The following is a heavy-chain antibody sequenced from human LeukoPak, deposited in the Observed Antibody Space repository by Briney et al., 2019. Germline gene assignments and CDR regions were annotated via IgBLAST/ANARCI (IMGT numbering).Heavy chain of an antibody. Sequence: AGGSLRLSCAASGFTFDSYSMSWVRQAPGKGLEWVSYITSGSSTIYYPDSVKGRFTISRDNAKNSLYLQMNSLRAEDTAVYYCARVDSSWSSYFDYWGQGTLVTVSS. CDR1: GFTFDSYS. V-gene: IGHV3-48*04. D-gene: IGHD6-13*01. J-gene: IGHJ4*02. CDR3: ARVDSSWSSYFDY. CDR2: ITSGSSTI.